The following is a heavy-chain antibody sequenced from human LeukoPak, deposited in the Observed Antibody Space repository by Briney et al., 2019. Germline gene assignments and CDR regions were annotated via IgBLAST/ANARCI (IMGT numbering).Heavy chain of an antibody. CDR2: IYYSGST. V-gene: IGHV4-31*03. Sequence: SETLSLTCTVSGGSISSGGYYWSWIRQHPGKGLEWIGYIYYSGSTYYNPSLKSRVSISVDTSKNQFSLKLSSVTAADTAVYYCARGRVPAATLIDYWGQGTLVTVSS. J-gene: IGHJ4*02. CDR3: ARGRVPAATLIDY. CDR1: GGSISSGGYY. D-gene: IGHD2-2*01.